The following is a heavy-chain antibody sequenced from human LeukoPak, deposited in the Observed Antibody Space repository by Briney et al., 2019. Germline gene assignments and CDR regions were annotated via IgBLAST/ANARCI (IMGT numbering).Heavy chain of an antibody. CDR1: DDSITMYY. V-gene: IGHV4-59*01. J-gene: IGHJ6*03. Sequence: SETLSLTCTVSDDSITMYYWTWIRQPPGKGLEWIGYVDHTGSTNFNPSLNGRVSISRDTSKNLFSLKLSSVTAADTAVYYCARGITMVRGVIIGVRTYYMDVWGKGTTVTISS. CDR2: VDHTGST. D-gene: IGHD3-10*01. CDR3: ARGITMVRGVIIGVRTYYMDV.